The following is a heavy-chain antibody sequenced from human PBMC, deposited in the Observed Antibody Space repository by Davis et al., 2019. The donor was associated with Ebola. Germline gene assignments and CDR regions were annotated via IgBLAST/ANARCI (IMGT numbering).Heavy chain of an antibody. CDR3: ARGNAFDI. Sequence: MPSETLSLTCAVYGGSFSDYFWSWIRQPPGKGLEWIGEINPSGNTNYNPSLKSRVTISVDTSKNQFSLKLSSVTAADTAVYYCARGNAFDIWGQGTMVTVSS. CDR2: INPSGNT. CDR1: GGSFSDYF. V-gene: IGHV4-34*01. J-gene: IGHJ3*02.